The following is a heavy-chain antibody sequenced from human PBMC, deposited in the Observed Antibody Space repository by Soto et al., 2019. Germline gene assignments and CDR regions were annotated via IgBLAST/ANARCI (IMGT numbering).Heavy chain of an antibody. CDR3: ARVSSRATVTSPYNWFDP. J-gene: IGHJ5*02. V-gene: IGHV4-59*01. CDR1: GGSISSYY. D-gene: IGHD4-17*01. CDR2: IYYSGST. Sequence: SETLSLTCTVSGGSISSYYWSWIRQPPGKGLEWIGYIYYSGSTNYNPSLKSRVTISVDTSKNQFSLKLSSVTAADTAVYYCARVSSRATVTSPYNWFDPWGEGTLVNVSS.